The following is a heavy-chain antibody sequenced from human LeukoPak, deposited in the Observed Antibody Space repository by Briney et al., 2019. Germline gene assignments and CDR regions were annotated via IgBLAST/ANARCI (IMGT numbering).Heavy chain of an antibody. Sequence: PGGSLRLSCAASGFTFSSHWMSWVRQAPGKGLEWVANIKQDGSEKYYVDSVKGRFTISRDNAKNSLYLQMNSLRAEDTAVYYCARDYYDSSYWGQGTLVTVSS. CDR1: GFTFSSHW. D-gene: IGHD3-22*01. CDR3: ARDYYDSSY. V-gene: IGHV3-7*01. CDR2: IKQDGSEK. J-gene: IGHJ4*02.